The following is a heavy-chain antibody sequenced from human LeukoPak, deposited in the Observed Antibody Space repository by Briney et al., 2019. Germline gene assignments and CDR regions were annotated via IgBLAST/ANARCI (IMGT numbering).Heavy chain of an antibody. CDR1: GGTFSSYA. V-gene: IGHV1-69*13. Sequence: SVKVSCKASGGTFSSYAISWVRQAPGQGLEWMGGIIPIFGTANYAQKFQGRVTITADESTSTAYMELSSLRSGDTAVYYCARTTGSHRYYYYGMDVWGQGTTVTVSS. CDR2: IIPIFGTA. D-gene: IGHD4-17*01. CDR3: ARTTGSHRYYYYGMDV. J-gene: IGHJ6*02.